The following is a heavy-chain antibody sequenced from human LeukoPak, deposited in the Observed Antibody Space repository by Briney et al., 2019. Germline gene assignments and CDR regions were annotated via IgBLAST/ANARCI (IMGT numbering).Heavy chain of an antibody. CDR1: GYTFTGYY. D-gene: IGHD4-17*01. V-gene: IGHV1-2*04. CDR2: INPNSGGT. CDR3: ARDLRHYGDYGADY. Sequence: AASVKVSCKASGYTFTGYYMHWVRQAPGQGLEWMGWINPNSGGTNYAQKFQGWVTMTRDTSISTAYMELSRLRSDDTAVYYCARDLRHYGDYGADYWGQGTLVTVSS. J-gene: IGHJ4*02.